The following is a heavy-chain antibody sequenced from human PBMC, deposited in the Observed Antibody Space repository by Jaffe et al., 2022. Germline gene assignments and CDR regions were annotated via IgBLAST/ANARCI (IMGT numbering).Heavy chain of an antibody. CDR2: INHSGST. Sequence: QVQLQQWGAGLLKPSETLSLTCAVYGGSFSGYYWSWIRQPPGKGLEWIGEINHSGSTNYNPSLKSRVTISVDTSKNQFSLKLSSVTAADTAVYYCARVGGGILWFRETHFDYWGQGTLVTVSS. V-gene: IGHV4-34*01. D-gene: IGHD3-10*01. J-gene: IGHJ4*02. CDR3: ARVGGGILWFRETHFDY. CDR1: GGSFSGYY.